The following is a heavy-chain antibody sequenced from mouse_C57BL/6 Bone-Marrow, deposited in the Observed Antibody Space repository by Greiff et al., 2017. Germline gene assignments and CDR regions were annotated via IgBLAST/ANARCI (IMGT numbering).Heavy chain of an antibody. Sequence: QVQLQQPGAELVKPGASVKLSCKASGYTFTSYWMQWVKQRPGQGLEWIGEIDPSDSYTNYNQKFKGKATLTVDTSSSTAYMQLSSLTSEDSAVYYCARVQVCNWDWYFDVWGTGTTVTVSS. D-gene: IGHD4-1*01. CDR3: ARVQVCNWDWYFDV. V-gene: IGHV1-50*01. CDR1: GYTFTSYW. CDR2: IDPSDSYT. J-gene: IGHJ1*03.